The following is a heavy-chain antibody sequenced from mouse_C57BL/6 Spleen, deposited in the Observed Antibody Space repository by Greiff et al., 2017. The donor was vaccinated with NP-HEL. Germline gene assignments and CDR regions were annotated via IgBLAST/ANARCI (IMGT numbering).Heavy chain of an antibody. CDR3: TTGTTVVATKVDY. D-gene: IGHD1-1*01. CDR2: IDPDNGDT. CDR1: GFNIKDDY. Sequence: EVQLQQSGAELVRPGASVKLSCTASGFNIKDDYMHWVKQRPEQGLEWIGWIDPDNGDTEYASKFQGKATITADTSSNTAYLQLSSLTSEDTAVYYCTTGTTVVATKVDYWGQGTSVTVSS. J-gene: IGHJ4*01. V-gene: IGHV14-4*01.